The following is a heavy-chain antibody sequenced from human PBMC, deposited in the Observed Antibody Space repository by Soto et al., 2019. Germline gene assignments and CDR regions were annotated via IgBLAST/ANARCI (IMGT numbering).Heavy chain of an antibody. CDR2: ISYDGSNK. Sequence: PGGSLRLSCAASGFTFSSYAMHWVRQAPGKGLEWVAVISYDGSNKYYADSVKGRFTISRDNSKNTLYLQMNSLRAEDTAVYYCARDADLSAHFDYWGQGTRVTVSS. CDR3: ARDADLSAHFDY. V-gene: IGHV3-30-3*01. CDR1: GFTFSSYA. D-gene: IGHD3-16*02. J-gene: IGHJ4*02.